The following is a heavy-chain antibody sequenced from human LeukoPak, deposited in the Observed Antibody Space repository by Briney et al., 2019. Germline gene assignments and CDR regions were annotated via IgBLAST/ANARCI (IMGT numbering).Heavy chain of an antibody. CDR1: GGSISSYY. Sequence: SGTLSLTCTVPGGSISSYYWSWIRQPPGKGLEWIGYIYYSGSTNYNPSLKSRVTMSVDTSKNHFSLKLSSVTAADTAVYYCARVRDNSGYYPFDYWGQGILVTVSS. CDR3: ARVRDNSGYYPFDY. D-gene: IGHD3-22*01. CDR2: IYYSGST. J-gene: IGHJ4*02. V-gene: IGHV4-59*01.